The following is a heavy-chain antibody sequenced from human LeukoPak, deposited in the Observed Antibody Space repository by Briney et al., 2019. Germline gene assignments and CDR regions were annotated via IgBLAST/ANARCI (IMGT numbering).Heavy chain of an antibody. V-gene: IGHV1-24*01. CDR2: FDPEDGET. D-gene: IGHD3-10*01. Sequence: GASVKVSCKVSGYTLTELSMHWVRQAPGKGLEWMGGFDPEDGETIYAQKFQGRVTMTRDTSISTAYMELNSLTSEDTAVYYCARSPVGVRKKHDFWGQGTLVIVSS. CDR3: ARSPVGVRKKHDF. J-gene: IGHJ4*02. CDR1: GYTLTELS.